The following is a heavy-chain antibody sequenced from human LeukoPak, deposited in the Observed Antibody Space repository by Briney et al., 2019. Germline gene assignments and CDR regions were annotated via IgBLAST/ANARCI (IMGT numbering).Heavy chain of an antibody. CDR3: ARSMGGRNDF. D-gene: IGHD2-15*01. CDR2: INIEGSRT. CDR1: GXTLSNYW. Sequence: PGGSLRLSCGGSGXTLSNYWVHWVRQAPGKGLVWVSRINIEGSRTDYADSVRGRFTISRDNAKNTVDLEMNSLTAEDTAVYYCARSMGGRNDFWGQGTLVTVSS. J-gene: IGHJ4*02. V-gene: IGHV3-74*01.